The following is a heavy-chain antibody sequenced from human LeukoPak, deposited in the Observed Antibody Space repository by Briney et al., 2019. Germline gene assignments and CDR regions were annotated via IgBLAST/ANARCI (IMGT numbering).Heavy chain of an antibody. J-gene: IGHJ4*02. CDR2: INPNSGGT. D-gene: IGHD2-2*01. V-gene: IGHV1-2*02. CDR3: ARNDYPSDRYCSSTSCWFPFDY. CDR1: GYTFTGYY. Sequence: ASVKVSCKASGYTFTGYYMHWVRQAPGQGLEWMGWINPNSGGTNYAQKLQGRVTMTTDTSTSTAYMELRSLRSDDTAVYYCARNDYPSDRYCSSTSCWFPFDYWGQGTLVTVSS.